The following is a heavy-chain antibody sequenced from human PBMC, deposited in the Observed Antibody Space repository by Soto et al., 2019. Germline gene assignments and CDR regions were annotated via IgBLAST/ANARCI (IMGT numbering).Heavy chain of an antibody. V-gene: IGHV1-69*02. D-gene: IGHD3-16*01. CDR3: ARGGGVLAIAFDI. J-gene: IGHJ3*02. Sequence: QVQLVQSGAEVKKPGSSVKVSCKASGGTFSSYTISWVRQAPGQGLEWMGRLIPNLGIANYAQKFQGRVTIPADKSASTGYMGLSSLRSEDTAVYYCARGGGVLAIAFDIWGQGTMVTFSS. CDR2: LIPNLGIA. CDR1: GGTFSSYT.